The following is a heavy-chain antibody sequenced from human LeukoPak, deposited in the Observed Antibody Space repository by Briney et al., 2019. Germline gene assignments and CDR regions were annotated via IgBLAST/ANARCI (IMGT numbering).Heavy chain of an antibody. CDR3: ARDRGYSYGATDY. CDR2: INPNSGGT. CDR1: GYTFTGYY. J-gene: IGHJ4*02. V-gene: IGHV1-2*02. D-gene: IGHD5-18*01. Sequence: ASVKVSCKASGYTFTGYYMHWVRQAPGQGLEWMGWINPNSGGTNYAQKFQGRVTMTRDTSISTAYMELSRLRSDDTAVYYCARDRGYSYGATDYWGQGTVVTVSS.